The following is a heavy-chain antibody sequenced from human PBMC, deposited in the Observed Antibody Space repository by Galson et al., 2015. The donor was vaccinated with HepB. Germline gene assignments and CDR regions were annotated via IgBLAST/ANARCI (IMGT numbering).Heavy chain of an antibody. D-gene: IGHD5-24*01. Sequence: SLRLSCAASGFTFSSYGMHWVRQAPGKGLEWVAVIWYDGSNKYYADSVKGRFTTSRDNSKNTLYLQMNSLRAEDTAVYYCAGELGMALNWFDPWGQGTLVTVSS. CDR1: GFTFSSYG. J-gene: IGHJ5*02. CDR3: AGELGMALNWFDP. CDR2: IWYDGSNK. V-gene: IGHV3-33*08.